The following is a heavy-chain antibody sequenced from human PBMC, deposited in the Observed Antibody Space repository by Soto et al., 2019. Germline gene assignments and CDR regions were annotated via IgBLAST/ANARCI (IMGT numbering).Heavy chain of an antibody. D-gene: IGHD2-15*01. CDR1: GFTFSSYG. J-gene: IGHJ4*02. CDR3: AKDLEYCSGGSCRYFDY. Sequence: AGGSLRLSCAASGFTFSSYGMHWVRQAPGKGLEWVAVISYDGSNKYYADSVKGRFTISRDNSKNTLYLQMNSLRAEDTAVYYCAKDLEYCSGGSCRYFDYWGQGTLVTVSS. V-gene: IGHV3-30*18. CDR2: ISYDGSNK.